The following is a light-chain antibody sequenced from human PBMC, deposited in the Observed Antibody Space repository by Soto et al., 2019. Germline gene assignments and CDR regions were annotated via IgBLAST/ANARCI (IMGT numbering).Light chain of an antibody. V-gene: IGLV1-44*01. Sequence: QSVLTQPPSASGTPGQRVTISCSGSSSNIGSNTVNWYQQLRGTAPKLRIYNNNQRTSGVPDRFSGSKSGTSASLAISGLQSEDEADYYCAAWDDSLNGLVFGTGTKLTVL. J-gene: IGLJ1*01. CDR3: AAWDDSLNGLV. CDR1: SSNIGSNT. CDR2: NNN.